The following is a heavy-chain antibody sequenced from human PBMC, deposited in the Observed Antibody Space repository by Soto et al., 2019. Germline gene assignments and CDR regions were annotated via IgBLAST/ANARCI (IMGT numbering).Heavy chain of an antibody. CDR2: ISYTGANQ. J-gene: IGHJ4*02. CDR3: ARDAFLYIRGAYYDH. CDR1: GFTFSTYA. Sequence: QVRLVESGGGAVQPGDSLRLSCDASGFTFSTYALHWVRQAPGKGLEWVAFISYTGANQYYADSVKGRFTVSRDNSKNIASLQMTSLKPEDSAVDYCARDAFLYIRGAYYDHWGQGTLVTVSS. D-gene: IGHD3-10*01. V-gene: IGHV3-30-3*01.